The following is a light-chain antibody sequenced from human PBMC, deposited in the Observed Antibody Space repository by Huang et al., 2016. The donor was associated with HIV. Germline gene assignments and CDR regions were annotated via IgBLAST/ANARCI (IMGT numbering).Light chain of an antibody. CDR1: QGVRTD. Sequence: VMTQSPASLSASPGARVTLSCRASQGVRTDLAWYQQKPGQAPTLLMFGASTRATGTPPRFSGSGSGTVFTLTITSLQSSDSAIYYCQQYNDWPPLTFGGGTKVEI. CDR2: GAS. J-gene: IGKJ4*01. CDR3: QQYNDWPPLT. V-gene: IGKV3D-15*01.